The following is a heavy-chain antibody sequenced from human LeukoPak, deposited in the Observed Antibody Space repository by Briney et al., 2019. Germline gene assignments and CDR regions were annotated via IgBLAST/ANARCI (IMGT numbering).Heavy chain of an antibody. J-gene: IGHJ4*02. D-gene: IGHD3-10*01. CDR3: ANLLFVSGSGYFDY. Sequence: PGGSLRLSCAASGFTFSSYGMSWVRQAPGKGLEWVSAISGSGGSTYYADSVKGRFTISRDNSKNTLYLQMNSLRAEDTAVYYCANLLFVSGSGYFDYWGQGTLVTVSS. V-gene: IGHV3-23*01. CDR2: ISGSGGST. CDR1: GFTFSSYG.